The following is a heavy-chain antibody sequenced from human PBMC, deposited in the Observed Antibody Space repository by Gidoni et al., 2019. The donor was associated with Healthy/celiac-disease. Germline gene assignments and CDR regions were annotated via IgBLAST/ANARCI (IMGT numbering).Heavy chain of an antibody. CDR1: GGSFSGYY. Sequence: QVQLQHWGAGRLKPSETLSLTFAVYGGSFSGYYWSWIRQPPGKGLKWIGEINHSGSTNYNPSLKSRVTISVDTSKNQFSLKLSAVTAADTAVYYCARGFPRGSGYYGSGSYDYWGQGTLVTVSS. CDR2: INHSGST. D-gene: IGHD3-10*01. CDR3: ARGFPRGSGYYGSGSYDY. J-gene: IGHJ4*02. V-gene: IGHV4-34*01.